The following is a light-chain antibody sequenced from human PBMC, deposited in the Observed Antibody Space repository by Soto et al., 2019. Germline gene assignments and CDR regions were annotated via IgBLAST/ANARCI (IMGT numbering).Light chain of an antibody. CDR1: QGINKF. CDR3: QQYESFPLT. J-gene: IGKJ4*01. Sequence: DIQMTQSPSSLSASVGDSVTITCRASQGINKFLAWFQQKPGTAPKSLISTPSRLQSGVPSRFSGSGSGTHFTLTINNLQPEDFATYYCQQYESFPLTFGGGTRVEIK. V-gene: IGKV1-16*01. CDR2: TPS.